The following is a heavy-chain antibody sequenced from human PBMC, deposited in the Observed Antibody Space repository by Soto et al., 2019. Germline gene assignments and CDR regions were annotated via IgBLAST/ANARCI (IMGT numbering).Heavy chain of an antibody. D-gene: IGHD3-22*01. CDR2: ISSSSSTI. Sequence: EVQLVESGGGLVQPGGSLRLSCAASGFTFSSYSMNWVRQAPGKGLEWVSYISSSSSTIYYADSVKGRFTISRDNAKNSVYLQMTSLRDEDTAVYYCARDPDYYDSVPMKEYWGQGTLVTVSS. CDR3: ARDPDYYDSVPMKEY. J-gene: IGHJ4*02. V-gene: IGHV3-48*02. CDR1: GFTFSSYS.